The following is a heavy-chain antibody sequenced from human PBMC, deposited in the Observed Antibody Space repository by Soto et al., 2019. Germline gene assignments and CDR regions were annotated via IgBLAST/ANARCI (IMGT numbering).Heavy chain of an antibody. V-gene: IGHV1-69*01. CDR1: GDTFSSYP. CDR3: ARLRGAAAGGYYFDY. CDR2: IIPIFGTA. J-gene: IGHJ4*02. D-gene: IGHD6-13*01. Sequence: QVQLVQSGAEVKKPGSSVKVSCKASGDTFSSYPISWVRQAPGQGLEWMGGIIPIFGTANYAQKFQGRVTITAYESTSTAYMELGSLRSEDTGVVYCARLRGAAAGGYYFDYWVQGPLVTVSS.